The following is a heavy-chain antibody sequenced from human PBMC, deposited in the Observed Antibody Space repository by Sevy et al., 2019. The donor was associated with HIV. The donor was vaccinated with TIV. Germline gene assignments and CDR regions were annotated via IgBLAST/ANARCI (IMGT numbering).Heavy chain of an antibody. Sequence: SETLSLTCTASGGSISSYYWSWVRQPAGKGLEWVGRIYTSGSTNYNPSLKSRVTMSVDTSKNQFTLRLSSVTAADTAVYYWARESTSSGWDFDYWGQGTLVTVSS. CDR1: GGSISSYY. D-gene: IGHD6-19*01. V-gene: IGHV4-4*07. CDR3: ARESTSSGWDFDY. J-gene: IGHJ4*02. CDR2: IYTSGST.